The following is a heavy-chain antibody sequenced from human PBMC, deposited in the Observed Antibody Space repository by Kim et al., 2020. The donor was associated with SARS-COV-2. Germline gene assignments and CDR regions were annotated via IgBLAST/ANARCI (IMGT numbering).Heavy chain of an antibody. CDR1: GGTFSSYA. CDR3: ARAPNYYDSSGYYYLFDY. D-gene: IGHD3-22*01. CDR2: IIPIFGTA. J-gene: IGHJ4*02. Sequence: SVKVSCKASGGTFSSYAISWVRQAPGQGLEWMGGIIPIFGTANYAQKFQGRVTITADESTSTAYMELSSLRSEDTAVYYCARAPNYYDSSGYYYLFDYWGQGTLVTVSS. V-gene: IGHV1-69*13.